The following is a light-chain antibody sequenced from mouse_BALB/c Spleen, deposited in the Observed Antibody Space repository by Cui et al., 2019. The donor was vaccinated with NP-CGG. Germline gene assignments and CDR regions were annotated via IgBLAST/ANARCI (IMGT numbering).Light chain of an antibody. CDR2: GTN. J-gene: IGLJ1*01. Sequence: QVFVSQESELTTSPGETVTLSCRSSTGAVTTSNYANWVQEKPDHLFTGLIGGTNNRVPGVPARFSGSLIGDKAALTITGAQTEDEAIYFCALWYSNHWVFGGGTKLTVL. CDR3: ALWYSNHWV. V-gene: IGLV1*01. CDR1: TGAVTTSNY.